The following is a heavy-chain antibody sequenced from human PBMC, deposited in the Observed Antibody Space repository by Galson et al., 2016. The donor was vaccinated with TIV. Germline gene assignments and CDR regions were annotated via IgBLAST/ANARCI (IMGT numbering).Heavy chain of an antibody. V-gene: IGHV1-24*01. CDR3: ATVAWFPGLSLDN. CDR2: FDPEVQKT. Sequence: SVKVSCKVSGDSLSEIVIHWVRQAPGKGLEWMGGFDPEVQKTIYAQKMQGRVTMTADTSTDTAYMELGSLRLEDPAVYYCATVAWFPGLSLDNWGQGTLVIVSS. D-gene: IGHD3-16*02. J-gene: IGHJ4*02. CDR1: GDSLSEIV.